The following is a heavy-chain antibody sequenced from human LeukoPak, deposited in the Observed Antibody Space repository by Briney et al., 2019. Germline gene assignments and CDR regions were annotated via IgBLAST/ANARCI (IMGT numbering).Heavy chain of an antibody. CDR2: IWYDGSNK. J-gene: IGHJ6*02. CDR1: GFTFSSYG. D-gene: IGHD6-19*01. Sequence: PGGSLRLSCAASGFTFSSYGMHWVRQAPGKGLEWVAVIWYDGSNKYYADSVKGRFTISRDNPKNTLYLQMNSLRAEDTAVYYCAREGDSSGWWLDYYYGMDVWGQGTTVTVSS. V-gene: IGHV3-33*01. CDR3: AREGDSSGWWLDYYYGMDV.